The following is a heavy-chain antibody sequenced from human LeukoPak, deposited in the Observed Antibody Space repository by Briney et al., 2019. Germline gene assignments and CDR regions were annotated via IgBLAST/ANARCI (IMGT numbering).Heavy chain of an antibody. CDR2: ISWDGGST. CDR1: GFTFDDYT. D-gene: IGHD5-24*01. Sequence: GGSLRLSRAASGFTFDDYTMHWVRQAPGKGLEWVSLISWDGGSTYYADSVKGRFTISRDNSKNSLYLQMNSLRTEDTALYYCAKDIRDGYNSAFDYWGQGTLVTVSS. V-gene: IGHV3-43*01. J-gene: IGHJ4*02. CDR3: AKDIRDGYNSAFDY.